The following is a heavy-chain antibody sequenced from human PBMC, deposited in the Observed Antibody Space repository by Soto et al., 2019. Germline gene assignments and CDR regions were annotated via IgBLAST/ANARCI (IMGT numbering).Heavy chain of an antibody. Sequence: QVQLVQSGAEVKKPGASVKVSCKASGYTFTSYGISWVRQAPGQGLEWMGWISAYNGNTNYAQKLQGRVTMTTDTSRSTAYRGVGSVRFEGTAVYCCARGGGYDYVWGSYRYGSFDYWGQGTLVTVSS. D-gene: IGHD3-16*02. CDR3: ARGGGYDYVWGSYRYGSFDY. CDR2: ISAYNGNT. J-gene: IGHJ4*02. V-gene: IGHV1-18*04. CDR1: GYTFTSYG.